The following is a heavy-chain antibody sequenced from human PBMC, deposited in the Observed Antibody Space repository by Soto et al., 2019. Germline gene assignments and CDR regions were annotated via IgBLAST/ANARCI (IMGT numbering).Heavy chain of an antibody. Sequence: TLSLTCTVSGDSMATGGHYCNCILQVPGKGLEWIGYVYYSGATHYTPSLRARATISRDTSKNQFSLRLISVTAADTALYYCARDKDLQPTVWGFWGQGMQVTVSS. D-gene: IGHD3-16*01. CDR2: VYYSGAT. J-gene: IGHJ4*02. CDR3: ARDKDLQPTVWGF. CDR1: GDSMATGGHY. V-gene: IGHV4-31*03.